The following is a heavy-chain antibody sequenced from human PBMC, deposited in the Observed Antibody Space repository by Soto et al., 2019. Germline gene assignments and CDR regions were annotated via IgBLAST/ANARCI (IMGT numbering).Heavy chain of an antibody. V-gene: IGHV1-69*06. CDR1: GGTFSSRA. D-gene: IGHD3-16*01. Sequence: QVQLVQSGPEVKKTGTSVKVSCKASGGTFSSRAISWVRQAPGQGLEWMGGIIPVFGRVNYAEKFQDRVTITADKPTGTVYMEWSSLRSEDTALYYCANSRGGTFLGYHGMDIWGQGTTVSVSS. J-gene: IGHJ6*02. CDR2: IIPVFGRV. CDR3: ANSRGGTFLGYHGMDI.